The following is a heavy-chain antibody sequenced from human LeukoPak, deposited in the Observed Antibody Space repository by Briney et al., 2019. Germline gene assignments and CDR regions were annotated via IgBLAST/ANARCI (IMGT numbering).Heavy chain of an antibody. D-gene: IGHD3-16*01. CDR2: IFSSGSS. J-gene: IGHJ4*02. CDR1: GGFMSGYY. Sequence: SETLSLTCTVSGGFMSGYYWSWIRQPPGKGLEWIGYIFSSGSSNFNPSLKSRVTIPVDTSRNQFSLRLSSVTAADTAVYSCARRSKLGYYFDSWGQGILVTVSS. V-gene: IGHV4-59*08. CDR3: ARRSKLGYYFDS.